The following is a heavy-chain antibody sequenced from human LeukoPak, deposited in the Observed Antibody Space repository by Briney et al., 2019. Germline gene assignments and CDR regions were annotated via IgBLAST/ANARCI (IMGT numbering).Heavy chain of an antibody. CDR2: MNPNSGNT. CDR1: GYTFTGYY. J-gene: IGHJ4*02. V-gene: IGHV1-8*02. Sequence: ASVKVSCKASGYTFTGYYMHWVRQAPGQGLEWMGWMNPNSGNTGYAQKFQGRVTMTRNTSISTAYMELSSLKSEDTAVYYCARVSSRFGELLEYYFDYWGQGTLVTVSS. CDR3: ARVSSRFGELLEYYFDY. D-gene: IGHD3-10*01.